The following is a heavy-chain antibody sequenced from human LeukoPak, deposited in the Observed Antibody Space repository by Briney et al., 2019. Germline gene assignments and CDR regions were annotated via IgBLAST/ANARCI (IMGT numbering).Heavy chain of an antibody. CDR1: GGSFSGYY. V-gene: IGHV4-34*01. D-gene: IGHD3-16*02. J-gene: IGHJ4*02. CDR3: ARGRDYDYVWGSYRSPNSLCFDY. Sequence: KASETLSLTCAVYGGSFSGYYWSWIRQPPGKGLEWIGEINHSGSTNYNPSLKSRVTISVDTSKNQFSLKLSSVTAADTAVYYCARGRDYDYVWGSYRSPNSLCFDYWGQGTLVTVSS. CDR2: INHSGST.